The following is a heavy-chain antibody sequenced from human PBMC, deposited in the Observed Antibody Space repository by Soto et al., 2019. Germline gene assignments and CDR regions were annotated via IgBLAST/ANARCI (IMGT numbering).Heavy chain of an antibody. J-gene: IGHJ4*02. CDR1: GASIRNYY. CDR3: ARDQNGSPHFDY. CDR2: SYYSGST. D-gene: IGHD1-26*01. Sequence: QVHLQESGPGLVKPSETLSLTCTVSGASIRNYYWSWIRQHPGKGLEWIGFSYYSGSTNYNPSLNSRVTMSVDTSKNQFSLKLTSVTAADTAVYYCARDQNGSPHFDYWGQGILVTVSS. V-gene: IGHV4-59*01.